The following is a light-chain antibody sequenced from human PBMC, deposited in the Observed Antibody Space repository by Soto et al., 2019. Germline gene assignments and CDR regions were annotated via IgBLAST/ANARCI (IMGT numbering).Light chain of an antibody. V-gene: IGLV2-14*01. CDR2: EVT. CDR3: NSYTNSSAVV. J-gene: IGLJ2*01. Sequence: QSVLTHPASVSGSPGQSITIFCAGTRDDIGAYDYVSWYQQHPGNAPKLLVYEVTNRPSGVSDRFSGSKSGNTASLTISGLQAEDEADYYCNSYTNSSAVVFGGGTNVTVL. CDR1: RDDIGAYDY.